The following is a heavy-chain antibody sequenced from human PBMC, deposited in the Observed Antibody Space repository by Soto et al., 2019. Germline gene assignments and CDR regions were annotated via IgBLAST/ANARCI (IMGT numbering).Heavy chain of an antibody. D-gene: IGHD3-3*02. CDR1: GFTFSSYA. CDR3: ARDRAFTFNAKYYYYGMDV. V-gene: IGHV3-30-3*01. Sequence: GGSLRLSCAASGFTFSSYAMHWVRQAPGKGLEWVAVISYDGSNKYYADSVKGRFTISRDNSKNTLYLQMNSLRAEDTAVYYCARDRAFTFNAKYYYYGMDVWGQGTTVTVS. CDR2: ISYDGSNK. J-gene: IGHJ6*02.